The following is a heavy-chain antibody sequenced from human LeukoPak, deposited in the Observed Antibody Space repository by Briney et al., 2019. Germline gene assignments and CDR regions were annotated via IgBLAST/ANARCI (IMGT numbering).Heavy chain of an antibody. CDR1: GYSLSELS. J-gene: IGHJ3*01. Sequence: GASVKVSCKVSGYSLSELSIHWVRQGRGKGLEWMGGFDPEDRETVYAQKFQGRVTMTEDTATDTAYMELTSLRFEDTAVYFCANARSWGSYALQFWGQGTMVSVS. CDR3: ANARSWGSYALQF. CDR2: FDPEDRET. V-gene: IGHV1-24*01. D-gene: IGHD3-16*01.